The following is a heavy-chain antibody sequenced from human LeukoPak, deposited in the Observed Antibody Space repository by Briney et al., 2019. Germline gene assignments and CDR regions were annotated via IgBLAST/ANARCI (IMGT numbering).Heavy chain of an antibody. V-gene: IGHV1-3*01. J-gene: IGHJ4*02. Sequence: ASVKVSCKASGYTFTSYAMHWVRQAPGQRLECMGWINAGNGNTKYSQKFQGRVTITRDASASTAYMELSSLRSEDTAVYYCARAHAWYGSRDYWGQGTLVTVSS. CDR2: INAGNGNT. CDR1: GYTFTSYA. D-gene: IGHD6-13*01. CDR3: ARAHAWYGSRDY.